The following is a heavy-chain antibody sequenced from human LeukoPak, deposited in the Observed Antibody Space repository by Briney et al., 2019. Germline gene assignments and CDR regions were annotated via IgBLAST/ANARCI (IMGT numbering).Heavy chain of an antibody. V-gene: IGHV4-38-2*02. CDR3: AGICGAAATPFDY. Sequence: SETLSLTCTVSGYSISSGYYWGWIRQPPGKGLEWVGSIYHSGSTYYNPSLKSRVTISVDTSKNQFSLKLSSVTAADTAVYYCAGICGAAATPFDYWGQGTLVTVSS. CDR1: GYSISSGYY. J-gene: IGHJ4*02. D-gene: IGHD2-15*01. CDR2: IYHSGST.